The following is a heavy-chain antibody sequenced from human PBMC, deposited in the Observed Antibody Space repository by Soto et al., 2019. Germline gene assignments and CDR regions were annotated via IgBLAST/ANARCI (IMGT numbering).Heavy chain of an antibody. CDR2: ISPYDGNT. J-gene: IGHJ6*02. CDR1: GYTFSSYG. CDR3: ARFGYYDRRGSRNHLYYGRNV. D-gene: IGHD3-3*01. Sequence: QVQLVQSGGEVKKPGASVKVSCKASGYTFSSYGINWVRQAPGQGLEWLGWISPYDGNTKYAQILQGRVSMTTVTSTKTAHMVLRRLRSDGTAVYYCARFGYYDRRGSRNHLYYGRNVWGQGTTVTVSS. V-gene: IGHV1-18*01.